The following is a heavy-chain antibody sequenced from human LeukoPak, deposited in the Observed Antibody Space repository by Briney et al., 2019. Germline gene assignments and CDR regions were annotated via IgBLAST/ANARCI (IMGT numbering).Heavy chain of an antibody. CDR2: INPNSCGT. J-gene: IGHJ3*02. CDR1: GYTFTGYY. D-gene: IGHD1-1*01. V-gene: IGHV1-2*06. Sequence: ASVKVSCKASGYTFTGYYMHLVRQAPGQALEWMGRINPNSCGTNYAQKFQGRGTMTRDTSISKAYMELSRLRSDDTAEYYCASSTTETXDAFDIWGXGXMXXVS. CDR3: ASSTTETXDAFDI.